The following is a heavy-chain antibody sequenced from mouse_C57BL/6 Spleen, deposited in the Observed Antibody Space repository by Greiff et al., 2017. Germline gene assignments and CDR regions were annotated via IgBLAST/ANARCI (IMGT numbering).Heavy chain of an antibody. D-gene: IGHD1-1*01. Sequence: EVKLVESGPGLVKPSQSLSLTCSVTGYSITSGYYWNWIRQFPGNKLEWMGYISYDGSNNYNPSLKNRISITRDTSKNQFFLKLNSVTTEDTATYYCASPVVAPYYAMDYWGQGTSVTVSS. V-gene: IGHV3-6*01. J-gene: IGHJ4*01. CDR3: ASPVVAPYYAMDY. CDR1: GYSITSGYY. CDR2: ISYDGSN.